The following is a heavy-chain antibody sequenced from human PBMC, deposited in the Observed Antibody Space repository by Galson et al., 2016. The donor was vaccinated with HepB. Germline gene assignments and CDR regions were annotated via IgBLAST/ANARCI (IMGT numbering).Heavy chain of an antibody. CDR2: ISAYNGNT. D-gene: IGHD3-22*01. CDR3: FLYFHYYDSSGYYYVHDY. J-gene: IGHJ4*02. Sequence: SVKVSCKASGYTFTSYGFNWVRQAPGQGLEWMGWISAYNGNTNYAQNLQGRVTMTTDTSTSTAYMELRSLRFDDTAVYYCFLYFHYYDSSGYYYVHDYWGQGTLVTVSS. V-gene: IGHV1-18*01. CDR1: GYTFTSYG.